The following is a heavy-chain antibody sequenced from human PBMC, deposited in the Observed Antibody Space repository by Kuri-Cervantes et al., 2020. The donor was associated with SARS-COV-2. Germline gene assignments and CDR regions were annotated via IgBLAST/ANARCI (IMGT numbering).Heavy chain of an antibody. Sequence: ESLKISCAVYGGSFSGYYWSWIRQPPGKGLEWIGEINHSGSTNYNPSLKSRVTISVDTSKNQFSLKLSSVTAADTAVYYCARVSRSVAPRNWFDPWGQGTLVTVSS. V-gene: IGHV4-34*01. CDR2: INHSGST. D-gene: IGHD2/OR15-2a*01. CDR3: ARVSRSVAPRNWFDP. J-gene: IGHJ5*02. CDR1: GGSFSGYY.